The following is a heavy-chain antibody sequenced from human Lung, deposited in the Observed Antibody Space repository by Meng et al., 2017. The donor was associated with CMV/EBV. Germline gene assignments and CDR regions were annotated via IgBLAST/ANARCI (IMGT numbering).Heavy chain of an antibody. CDR1: GGSVSSSNW. V-gene: IGHV4-4*02. Sequence: QVPLPEAGAGLVKPSGSLSLTCAVSGGSVSSSNWWCWVRRPPGKGLEGIGEIYHSGSTNYNPSLKSRVTISVDKSKNQFSLKLSSVTAADTAVYYCASFPPPGKQWLVTDYWGQGTLVTVSS. J-gene: IGHJ4*02. CDR3: ASFPPPGKQWLVTDY. CDR2: IYHSGST. D-gene: IGHD6-19*01.